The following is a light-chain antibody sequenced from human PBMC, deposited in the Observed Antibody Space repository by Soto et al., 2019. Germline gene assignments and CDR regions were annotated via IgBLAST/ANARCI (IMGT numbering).Light chain of an antibody. CDR2: AAS. Sequence: EIQMTQSPSSLSASVGDRATLSRRASQSISSYLNWYQQIPGQAPKLLIYAASTMQTGVPSRFSGSGSGTDFTLTISRLEPEDFAVYYCQQYGSSPLTFGGGTKVDIK. CDR1: QSISSY. J-gene: IGKJ4*01. V-gene: IGKV1-39*01. CDR3: QQYGSSPLT.